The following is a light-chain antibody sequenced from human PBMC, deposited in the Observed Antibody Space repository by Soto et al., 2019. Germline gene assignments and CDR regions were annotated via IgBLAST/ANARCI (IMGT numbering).Light chain of an antibody. CDR3: SSYAARNLYD. CDR1: SSDVGGYNY. V-gene: IGLV2-8*01. Sequence: QSALTQPPSASGSPGQSVTISCTGTSSDVGGYNYVSWYQQHPGKAPKLMIYEVSKRPSGVPDRFSGSKSGNTASLTVSGRLAEDVTDTACSSYAARNLYDLGTGTKVPVL. CDR2: EVS. J-gene: IGLJ1*01.